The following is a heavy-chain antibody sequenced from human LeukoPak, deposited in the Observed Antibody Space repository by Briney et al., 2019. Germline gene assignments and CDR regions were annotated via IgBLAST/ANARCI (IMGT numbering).Heavy chain of an antibody. V-gene: IGHV4-34*01. Sequence: SETLSLTCAVYGGSFSGYYWSWIRQPPGKGLEWIGEINHSGSINYNPSLKSRVTISVDTSKSQFSLKLSSVTAADTAVYYCARTLGYFDYWGQGTLVTVSS. CDR2: INHSGSI. D-gene: IGHD3-16*01. CDR1: GGSFSGYY. CDR3: ARTLGYFDY. J-gene: IGHJ4*02.